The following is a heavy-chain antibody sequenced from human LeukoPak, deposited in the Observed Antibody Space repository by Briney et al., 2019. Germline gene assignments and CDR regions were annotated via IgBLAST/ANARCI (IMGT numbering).Heavy chain of an antibody. V-gene: IGHV4-39*01. J-gene: IGHJ5*02. D-gene: IGHD2-15*01. Sequence: SETLSLTCTVSGGSISSSSYYWGWIRQPPGKGREWIGSIYYSGSTYYNPSLKSRVTISVDTSKNQFSLKLSSVTAADTAVYYCARQGRSLNWFDPWGQGTLVTVSS. CDR1: GGSISSSSYY. CDR3: ARQGRSLNWFDP. CDR2: IYYSGST.